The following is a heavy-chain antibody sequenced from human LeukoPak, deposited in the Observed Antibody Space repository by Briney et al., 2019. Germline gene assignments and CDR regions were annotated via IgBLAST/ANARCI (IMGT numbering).Heavy chain of an antibody. CDR2: IKQDESEQ. D-gene: IGHD6-13*01. Sequence: GGSLRLSCAASGFTFTTYWMIWVRQAPGKGLEGGANIKQDESEQFYVDSMKGRFTISRDNSKNSLYLQMTSLRDEDTAVYYCARLEGIAAAGTGDDAFDIWGKGTMVTVSS. J-gene: IGHJ3*02. CDR3: ARLEGIAAAGTGDDAFDI. V-gene: IGHV3-7*03. CDR1: GFTFTTYW.